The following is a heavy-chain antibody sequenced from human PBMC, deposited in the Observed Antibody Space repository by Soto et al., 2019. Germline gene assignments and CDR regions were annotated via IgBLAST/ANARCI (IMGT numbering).Heavy chain of an antibody. CDR2: FNPKTGGT. D-gene: IGHD4-4*01. CDR1: GYTFTALY. V-gene: IGHV1-2*02. J-gene: IGHJ5*02. CDR3: ARDGTVTTSGFNWFEP. Sequence: ASVKVSCKASGYTFTALYMHWVRQAPGQGLEWMGWFNPKTGGTYYAQKFQGRVTMTSDTSISTAYMELTSLTSDDTALYYCARDGTVTTSGFNWFEPWGQGTLVTVSS.